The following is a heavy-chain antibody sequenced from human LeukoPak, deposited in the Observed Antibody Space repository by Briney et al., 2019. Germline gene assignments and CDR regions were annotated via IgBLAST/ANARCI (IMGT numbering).Heavy chain of an antibody. CDR2: IWYDGSIK. V-gene: IGHV3-33*01. Sequence: HSGGSLRLSCAASGFTFNTYGMHWVRQAPGKGLEWVAVIWYDGSIKDYADSVKGRFTISRDNSKNTMYLQMNSLRAEDTAVYYCARSHQEYYDILTGSYYYYGMDVWGQGTMVTVSS. CDR3: ARSHQEYYDILTGSYYYYGMDV. CDR1: GFTFNTYG. D-gene: IGHD3-9*01. J-gene: IGHJ6*02.